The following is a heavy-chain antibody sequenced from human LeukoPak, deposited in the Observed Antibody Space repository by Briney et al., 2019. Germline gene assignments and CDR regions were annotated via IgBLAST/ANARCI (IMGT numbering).Heavy chain of an antibody. CDR3: AREGSMTSRPFVSIDY. CDR2: IHTSGST. D-gene: IGHD6-6*01. V-gene: IGHV4-4*07. Sequence: SSGTLSLTCTVSGGSISTYYWSWIRQPAGKGLEWIGRIHTSGSTDYNPSLKSRVTMSVDTSKKQFSLRLSSVTAADTAMYYCAREGSMTSRPFVSIDYWGQGTLVTVSS. CDR1: GGSISTYY. J-gene: IGHJ4*02.